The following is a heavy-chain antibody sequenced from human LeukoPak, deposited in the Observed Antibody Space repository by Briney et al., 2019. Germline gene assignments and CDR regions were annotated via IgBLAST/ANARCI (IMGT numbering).Heavy chain of an antibody. CDR3: ARDRGGSRSDC. Sequence: GGSLRLSCAASGFTVSTNYMSWVRQAPGEGLEWVSVIYSGGTTYYADSVKGRFTISRDNSKNTLYLQMNSLRAEDTAVYYCARDRGGSRSDCWGQGTLATVSS. J-gene: IGHJ4*02. CDR2: IYSGGTT. D-gene: IGHD6-13*01. V-gene: IGHV3-66*01. CDR1: GFTVSTNY.